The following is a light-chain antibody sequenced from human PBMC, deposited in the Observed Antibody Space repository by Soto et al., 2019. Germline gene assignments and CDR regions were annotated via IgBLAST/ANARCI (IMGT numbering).Light chain of an antibody. CDR2: EVR. Sequence: QSVLTQPASVSGSPGQSITIACTGTNRDVGSYNLVSWYQQRPGEAPKLIISEVRNRPSGVSDRFSGSKSGSTASLTISGLQAEDEADYYCSSYTNKNSYILFGGGTKLTVL. J-gene: IGLJ2*01. CDR3: SSYTNKNSYIL. V-gene: IGLV2-14*01. CDR1: NRDVGSYNL.